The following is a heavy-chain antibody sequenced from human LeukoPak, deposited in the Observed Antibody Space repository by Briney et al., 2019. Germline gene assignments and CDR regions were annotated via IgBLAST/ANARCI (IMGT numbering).Heavy chain of an antibody. CDR3: ARGGGWSGYYRYYYYMDV. D-gene: IGHD3-3*01. CDR2: ISSSSSYI. J-gene: IGHJ6*03. V-gene: IGHV3-21*04. Sequence: PGGSLRLSCAASGFTFSSYSMNWVRQAPGKGLEWVSSISSSSSYIYYADSVKGRFTISRDNAKNSLYLQMNSLRAEDTASYYCARGGGWSGYYRYYYYMDVWGKGTTVTVSS. CDR1: GFTFSSYS.